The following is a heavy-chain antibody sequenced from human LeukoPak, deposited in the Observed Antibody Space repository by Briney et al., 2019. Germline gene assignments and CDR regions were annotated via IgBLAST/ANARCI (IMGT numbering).Heavy chain of an antibody. V-gene: IGHV3-30-3*01. CDR3: ARDKYYDSSGEAFDI. Sequence: PGGSLRLSCAASGFTFSSYAMHWVRQAPGKGLEWVAVISYDGSNKYYADSVKGRFTISRDNSKNTLYLQMNRLRAEDTAVYYCARDKYYDSSGEAFDIGGQGTMVTVSS. CDR2: ISYDGSNK. D-gene: IGHD3-22*01. J-gene: IGHJ3*02. CDR1: GFTFSSYA.